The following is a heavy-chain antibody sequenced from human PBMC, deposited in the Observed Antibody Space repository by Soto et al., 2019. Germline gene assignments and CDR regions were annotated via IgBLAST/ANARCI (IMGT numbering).Heavy chain of an antibody. D-gene: IGHD6-6*01. CDR2: IYPGDSET. Sequence: GESLKISCRGTGYNFTKNWIGWVRQMPGKGLEWMGIIYPGDSETRYSPSFQGQVTISADKSISTAYLQWSSLKASDTAMYYCARHELARDGMDVWGQGTTVTVSS. CDR3: ARHELARDGMDV. CDR1: GYNFTKNW. V-gene: IGHV5-51*01. J-gene: IGHJ6*02.